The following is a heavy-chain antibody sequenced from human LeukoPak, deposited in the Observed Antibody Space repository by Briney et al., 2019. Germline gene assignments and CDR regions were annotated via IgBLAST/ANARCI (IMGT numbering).Heavy chain of an antibody. CDR2: ISYDGSNK. CDR1: GFTFSSYA. Sequence: PGGSLRLSCAASGFTFSSYAMHWVRQAPGKGLEWVAVISYDGSNKYYADSVKGRFTISRDNSKNTLYLQMNSLRAEDTALYYCAKGPANYYDSSDSYLRPTFDYWGQGTLVTVSS. J-gene: IGHJ4*02. V-gene: IGHV3-30*04. D-gene: IGHD3-22*01. CDR3: AKGPANYYDSSDSYLRPTFDY.